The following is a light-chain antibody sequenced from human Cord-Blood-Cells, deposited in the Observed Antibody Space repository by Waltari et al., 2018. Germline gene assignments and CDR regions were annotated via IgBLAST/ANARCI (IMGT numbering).Light chain of an antibody. CDR2: AAS. CDR1: QSISSY. V-gene: IGKV1-39*01. CDR3: QQRYSTPWT. Sequence: SSLSASVGDRVTITCRASQSISSYLNWYQQKPGKAPKLLIYAASSLQSGVPSRFSGSGSGTDFTLTISSLQPEDFATYYCQQRYSTPWTFGQGTKVEIK. J-gene: IGKJ1*01.